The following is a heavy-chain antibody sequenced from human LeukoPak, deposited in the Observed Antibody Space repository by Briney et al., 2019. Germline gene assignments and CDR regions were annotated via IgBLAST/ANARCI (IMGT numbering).Heavy chain of an antibody. CDR3: ARAVVPAARAGNIWFDP. Sequence: ASVKVSCKASGYTFTSYGISWVRQAPGQGLESMGWISAYNGNTNYAQKLQGRVTMTTDTSTSTAYMELRSLRSDDTAVYYCARAVVPAARAGNIWFDPWGQGTLVTVSS. CDR1: GYTFTSYG. J-gene: IGHJ5*02. D-gene: IGHD2-2*01. V-gene: IGHV1-18*01. CDR2: ISAYNGNT.